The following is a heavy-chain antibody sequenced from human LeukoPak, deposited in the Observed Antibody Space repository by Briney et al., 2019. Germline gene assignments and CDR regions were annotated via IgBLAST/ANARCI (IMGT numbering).Heavy chain of an antibody. V-gene: IGHV3-23*01. CDR3: AKCLGTLDPLDN. CDR2: ISGSGDAT. Sequence: GGSLRLXCAASGFTFSGQCMSWVRQAPGKGLEWVSSISGSGDATFYADSAKGRFIISRDNSENTLDLQMNSLRAEDTAVYYCAKCLGTLDPLDNWGQGTLVTVSS. D-gene: IGHD1-14*01. J-gene: IGHJ4*02. CDR1: GFTFSGQC.